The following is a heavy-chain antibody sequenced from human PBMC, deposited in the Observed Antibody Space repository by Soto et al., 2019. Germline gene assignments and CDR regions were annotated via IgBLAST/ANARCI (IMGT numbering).Heavy chain of an antibody. V-gene: IGHV4-31*03. CDR2: IYYIGST. Sequence: QVQLQESGPGLVKPSQTLSLTCTVSGGSISSGGYYWSWIRQHPGKGLEWIGYIYYIGSTYYNPSLNSRVTISVDTSKNQFSLKLSSVTAAATAVYHCARDPGRYYYMDVWGKGTTVTVSS. J-gene: IGHJ6*03. CDR3: ARDPGRYYYMDV. CDR1: GGSISSGGYY.